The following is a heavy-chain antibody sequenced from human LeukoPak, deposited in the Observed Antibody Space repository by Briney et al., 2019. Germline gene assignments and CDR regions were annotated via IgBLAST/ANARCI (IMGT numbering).Heavy chain of an antibody. CDR2: INTNTGNP. J-gene: IGHJ3*01. V-gene: IGHV7-4-1*02. CDR3: ARSGFWTDHPAFDF. Sequence: ASLKASCKASGYTFTSYAMNCVRQAPGQSLQWLGWINTNTGNPTYAQGFTGHFVFSLATSVTTAYLQITSLQDEDTAVYYCARSGFWTDHPAFDFCGQRTMVTASS. CDR1: GYTFTSYA. D-gene: IGHD3/OR15-3a*01.